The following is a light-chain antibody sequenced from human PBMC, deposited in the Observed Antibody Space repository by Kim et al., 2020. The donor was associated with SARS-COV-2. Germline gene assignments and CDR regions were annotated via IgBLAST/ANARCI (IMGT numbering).Light chain of an antibody. CDR2: VNSDGSY. CDR3: QTWGTGIRV. CDR1: SGHSSYA. Sequence: ASVKLTCTLSSGHSSYAIAWHQQHPEKGPGYLMKVNSDGSYTKGDGIPDRFSGSSSGAVRYLTISNLQSDDEADYYCQTWGTGIRVFGGGTQLTVL. V-gene: IGLV4-69*01. J-gene: IGLJ3*02.